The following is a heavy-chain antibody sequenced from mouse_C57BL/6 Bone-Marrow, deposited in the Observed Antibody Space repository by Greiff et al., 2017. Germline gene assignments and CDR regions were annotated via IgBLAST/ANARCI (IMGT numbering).Heavy chain of an antibody. V-gene: IGHV14-3*01. CDR2: IDPENGNT. Sequence: EVKLMESVAELVRPGASVKLSCTASGFNFKNTYMNWVKQRHEQGLEWIGRIDPENGNTKYDPKFQGKATITADTSSNTAYLQLSSLTSEDTSIYYCARSRSNPRCRYFDVWGTGTTVTVSS. CDR1: GFNFKNTY. D-gene: IGHD2-5*01. CDR3: ARSRSNPRCRYFDV. J-gene: IGHJ1*03.